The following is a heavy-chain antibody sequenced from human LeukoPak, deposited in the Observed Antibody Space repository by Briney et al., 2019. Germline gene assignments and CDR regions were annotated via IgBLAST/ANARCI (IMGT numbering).Heavy chain of an antibody. V-gene: IGHV4-34*01. D-gene: IGHD6-13*01. J-gene: IGHJ4*02. CDR1: GGSFSGYY. CDR3: ARDTLWQQLVSAFDY. Sequence: SETLSLTCAVYGGSFSGYYWSWIRQPPGKGLEWIGSIYHSGSTYYNPSLKSRVTISVDTSKNQFSLKLSSVTAADTAVYYCARDTLWQQLVSAFDYWGQGTLVTVSS. CDR2: IYHSGST.